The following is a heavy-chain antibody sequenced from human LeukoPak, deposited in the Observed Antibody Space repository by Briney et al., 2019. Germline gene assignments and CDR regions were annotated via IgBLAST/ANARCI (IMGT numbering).Heavy chain of an antibody. CDR3: ATAGNYRFDY. V-gene: IGHV3-74*01. D-gene: IGHD1-7*01. CDR2: INPDGSTI. Sequence: PGGSLRLSCAASGFTFSNHGMTWVRQAPGKGLVWVSRINPDGSTINYADSVKGRFTISRDNAKNTLYLQMNSLRAEDTAVYYCATAGNYRFDYWGQGTLVTVSS. J-gene: IGHJ4*02. CDR1: GFTFSNHG.